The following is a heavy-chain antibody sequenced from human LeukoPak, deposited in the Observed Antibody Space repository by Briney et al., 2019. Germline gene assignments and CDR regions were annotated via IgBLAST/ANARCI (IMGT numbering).Heavy chain of an antibody. D-gene: IGHD1-1*01. CDR2: NSWNRCRI. CDR1: GFTFDDYA. V-gene: IGHV3-9*03. CDR3: AKKAGNDNYFDY. Sequence: SLRLSCAASGFTFDDYAMHWVRQAPGKGLGVVSGNSWNRCRIGYAGSVKGRFTLSRENAKNSLYLQMNSLRAEDMALYYCAKKAGNDNYFDYWGQGTLVTVSS. J-gene: IGHJ4*02.